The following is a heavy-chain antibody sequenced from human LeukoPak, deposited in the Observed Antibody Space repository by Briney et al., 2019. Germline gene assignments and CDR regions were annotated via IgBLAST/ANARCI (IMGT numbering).Heavy chain of an antibody. V-gene: IGHV5-51*01. CDR2: IYPGDSDT. Sequence: GESLKISCKGSGYSFTSYWIGWVRQMPGKGLGWMGIIYPGDSDTRYRPSFQGDATTPADKPSRTSYLQCSTRKASATANHSSAIPPGYSSSQRDAFDIWGQGTMVTVSS. D-gene: IGHD6-13*01. CDR3: AIPPGYSSSQRDAFDI. CDR1: GYSFTSYW. J-gene: IGHJ3*02.